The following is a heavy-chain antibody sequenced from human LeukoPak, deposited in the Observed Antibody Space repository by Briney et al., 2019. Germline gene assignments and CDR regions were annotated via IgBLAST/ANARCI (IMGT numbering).Heavy chain of an antibody. J-gene: IGHJ4*02. CDR1: GFTFSSYS. Sequence: PGGSLRLSCAASGFTFSSYSMNWVRQAPGKGLEWVSSISSSSSCIYYADSVKGRFTISRDNAKNSLYLQMNSLRAEDTAVYYCAVNYYDSSGPFDYWGQGTLVTVSS. V-gene: IGHV3-21*01. D-gene: IGHD3-22*01. CDR2: ISSSSSCI. CDR3: AVNYYDSSGPFDY.